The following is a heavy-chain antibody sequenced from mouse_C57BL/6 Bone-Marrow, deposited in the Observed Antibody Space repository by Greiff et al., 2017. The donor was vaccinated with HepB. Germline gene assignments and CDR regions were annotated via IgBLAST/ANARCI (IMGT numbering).Heavy chain of an antibody. Sequence: EVQGVESGGGLVKPGGSLKLSCAASGFTFSSYAMSWVRQTPEKRLEWVATISDGGSYTYYPDNVKGRFTISRDNAKNNLYLQMSHLKSEDTAMYYCARNYGYDDYFDDWGQGTTLTVSS. CDR2: ISDGGSYT. CDR3: ARNYGYDDYFDD. V-gene: IGHV5-4*01. J-gene: IGHJ2*01. D-gene: IGHD2-2*01. CDR1: GFTFSSYA.